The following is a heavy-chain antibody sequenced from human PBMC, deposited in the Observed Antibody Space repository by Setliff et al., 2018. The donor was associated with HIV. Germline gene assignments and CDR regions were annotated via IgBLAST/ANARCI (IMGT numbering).Heavy chain of an antibody. D-gene: IGHD3-10*01. V-gene: IGHV4-34*01. CDR2: INHSGST. J-gene: IGHJ5*02. Sequence: SETLSLTCAVYGGSFRGYSWSWIRQPPGKGLEWIGEINHSGSTYYNPSLKSRVTVSVDTSKNQLSLKLSSVTAADTAVYYCARATSPRPMVRGGWFDPWGQGTLVTV. CDR3: ARATSPRPMVRGGWFDP. CDR1: GGSFRGYS.